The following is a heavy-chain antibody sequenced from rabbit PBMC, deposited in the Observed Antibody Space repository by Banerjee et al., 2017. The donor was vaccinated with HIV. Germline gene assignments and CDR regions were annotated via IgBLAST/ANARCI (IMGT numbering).Heavy chain of an antibody. CDR1: GFSFSNNHY. V-gene: IGHV1S45*01. D-gene: IGHD6-1*01. J-gene: IGHJ4*01. Sequence: QEQLEESGGDLVKPEGSLTLTCKASGFSFSNNHYICWVRQAPGKGLEWIGCINTGSSGSTYYASWAKGRFTISETSSTTVTLQMTSLTAADTATYFCARAGYVGYGDAINFNLWGPGTLVTVS. CDR3: ARAGYVGYGDAINFNL. CDR2: INTGSSGST.